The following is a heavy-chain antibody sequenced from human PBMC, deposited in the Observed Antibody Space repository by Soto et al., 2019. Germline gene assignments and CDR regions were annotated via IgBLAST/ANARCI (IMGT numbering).Heavy chain of an antibody. CDR2: INHSGST. V-gene: IGHV4-34*01. CDR1: GGSFSDYY. Sequence: PSETLSLTCAVYGGSFSDYYWSWIRQPPGKGLEWIGEINHSGSTNYNPSLKSRVTISVDTSKNQFSLKLSSVTAADTAVYYCASGVAARPTLNRAFDYWGQGTLVTVSS. CDR3: ASGVAARPTLNRAFDY. J-gene: IGHJ4*02. D-gene: IGHD6-6*01.